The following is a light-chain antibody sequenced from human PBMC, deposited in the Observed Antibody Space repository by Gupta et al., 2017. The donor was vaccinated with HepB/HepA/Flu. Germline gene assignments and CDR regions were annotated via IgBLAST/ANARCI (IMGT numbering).Light chain of an antibody. Sequence: QSVLTQPPSVSGAPGQRVTISCTGSSSNFGAGYDVHWYQHLPGTAPKLLIYGNTNRPSGVPDRFSGSKSGTPASLAITGLQAEDEADYFCQSYDSSLSGYVFGTGTKVTVL. J-gene: IGLJ1*01. CDR1: SSNFGAGYD. CDR3: QSYDSSLSGYV. V-gene: IGLV1-40*01. CDR2: GNT.